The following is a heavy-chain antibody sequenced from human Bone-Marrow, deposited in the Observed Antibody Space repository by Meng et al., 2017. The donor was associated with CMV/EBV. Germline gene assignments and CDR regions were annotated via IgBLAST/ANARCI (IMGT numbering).Heavy chain of an antibody. Sequence: SVKVSCKASGGTFSSYAISWVRQAPGQGLEWMGGIIPIFGTANYAQKFQGRVTITTDESTSTAYMELSSLRSEDTAVYYCARSDDDYSPTDYWGQGTLITVSS. V-gene: IGHV1-69*05. CDR3: ARSDDDYSPTDY. CDR1: GGTFSSYA. D-gene: IGHD4-11*01. J-gene: IGHJ4*02. CDR2: IIPIFGTA.